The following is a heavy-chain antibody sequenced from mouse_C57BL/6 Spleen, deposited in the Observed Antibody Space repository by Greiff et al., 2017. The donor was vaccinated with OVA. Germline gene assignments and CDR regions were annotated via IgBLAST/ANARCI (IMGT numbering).Heavy chain of an antibody. V-gene: IGHV5-17*01. Sequence: DVKLVESGGGLVKPGGSPKLSCAASGFTFSDYGMHWVRQAPEKGLEWVAYISSGSSTIYYADTVKGRFTISRDNAKNTLFLQMTSLRSEDTAMYYCARPGNYYWYFDVWGTGTTVTVSS. CDR3: ARPGNYYWYFDV. D-gene: IGHD2-1*01. J-gene: IGHJ1*03. CDR2: ISSGSSTI. CDR1: GFTFSDYG.